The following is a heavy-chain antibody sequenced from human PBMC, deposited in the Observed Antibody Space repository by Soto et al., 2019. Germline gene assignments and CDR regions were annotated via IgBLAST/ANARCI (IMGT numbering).Heavy chain of an antibody. CDR1: GFTYSIYA. D-gene: IGHD5-12*01. CDR3: AKEIAVAVATPPEY. V-gene: IGHV3-23*01. CDR2: ISGSGGEK. J-gene: IGHJ4*02. Sequence: EVQLLESGGGLVQPGGSLRLSCTASGFTYSIYAMAWVRQAPGKGLEWVSAISGSGGEKYYADSVKGRFTISRDNSKNTVYLQMTNLRADDTAVYYCAKEIAVAVATPPEYWGQGTLVTVSS.